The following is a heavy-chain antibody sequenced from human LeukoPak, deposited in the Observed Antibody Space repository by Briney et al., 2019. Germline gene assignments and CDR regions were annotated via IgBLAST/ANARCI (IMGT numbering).Heavy chain of an antibody. CDR2: IRYDGSNK. Sequence: GGSLRLSCAASGFTFSSYGMHWVRQAPGKGLEWVAFIRYDGSNKYYADSVKGRFTISRDNSKNTLYLQMNSLRAEDTAVYYCAKGVLRLGELSPFDYWGQGTLVTVSS. CDR3: AKGVLRLGELSPFDY. V-gene: IGHV3-30*02. CDR1: GFTFSSYG. D-gene: IGHD3-16*02. J-gene: IGHJ4*02.